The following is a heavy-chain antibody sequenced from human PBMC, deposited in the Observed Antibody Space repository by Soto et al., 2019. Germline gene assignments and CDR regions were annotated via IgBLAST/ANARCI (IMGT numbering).Heavy chain of an antibody. J-gene: IGHJ4*01. CDR1: GVSINNYY. CDR3: AKVVSGGHRXY. Sequence: ETLSLTCTVSGVSINNYYWTWIRQPPGKRLEWILSIYYTGSTTYNPSLRSRVTFSVDTSKNQFSLSLTSVTAEDTAVYFCAKVVSGGHRXYWGHGTRVTVSS. V-gene: IGHV4-59*01. CDR2: IYYTGST. D-gene: IGHD6-25*01.